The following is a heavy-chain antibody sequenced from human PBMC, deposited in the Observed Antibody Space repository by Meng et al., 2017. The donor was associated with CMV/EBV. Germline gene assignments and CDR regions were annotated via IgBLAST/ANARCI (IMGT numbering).Heavy chain of an antibody. J-gene: IGHJ6*02. Sequence: GGSLRLSCAASGFTFSSYAMSWVRQAPGKGLEWVAVIYSGGSSTYYADSVKGRFTISRDNSKNSLYLQMNSLRAEDTAVYYCAKVMGIAGATTSYYYYGMDVWGQGTTVTVSS. CDR1: GFTFSSYA. CDR3: AKVMGIAGATTSYYYYGMDV. CDR2: IYSGGSST. D-gene: IGHD1-26*01. V-gene: IGHV3-23*03.